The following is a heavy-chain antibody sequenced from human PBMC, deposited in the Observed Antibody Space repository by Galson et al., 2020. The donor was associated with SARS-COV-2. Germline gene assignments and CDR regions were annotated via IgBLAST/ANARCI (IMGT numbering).Heavy chain of an antibody. Sequence: ASVKVSCKASGYTFTGYYIHWVRQAPGQGLEWMGWINPDSGATNYAQNFQGWVTLTRDTSINTAYMELSRLKSDDTAIYYCARGGGGDIVVGPAASDAFDVWGQGTMVTVSS. V-gene: IGHV1-2*04. CDR3: ARGGGGDIVVGPAASDAFDV. CDR2: INPDSGAT. J-gene: IGHJ3*01. D-gene: IGHD2-2*01. CDR1: GYTFTGYY.